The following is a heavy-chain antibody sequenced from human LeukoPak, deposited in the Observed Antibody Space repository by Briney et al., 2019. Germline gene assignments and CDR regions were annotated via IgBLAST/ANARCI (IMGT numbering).Heavy chain of an antibody. D-gene: IGHD3-22*01. Sequence: GGSLRLSCAASGFTFSSYAMSRVRQAPGKGLEWVSAISGSGGSTDYADSVKGRFTISRDNSKNTLYLQMNSLRAEDTAVYYCAKDFHYYDSSGYYYGLFDYWGQGTLVTVSS. CDR1: GFTFSSYA. V-gene: IGHV3-23*01. CDR3: AKDFHYYDSSGYYYGLFDY. J-gene: IGHJ4*02. CDR2: ISGSGGST.